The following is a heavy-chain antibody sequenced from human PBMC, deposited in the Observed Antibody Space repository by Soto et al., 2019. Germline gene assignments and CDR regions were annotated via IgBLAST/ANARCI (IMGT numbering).Heavy chain of an antibody. D-gene: IGHD6-6*01. CDR1: GGTFSSYA. Sequence: SVKVSGKASGGTFSSYAISCVLQAPVQWLEWMGGIIPIFGTANYAQKFQGRVTITADESTSTAYMELSSLRSEDTAVYYCAREPEKYSSSSPYYFDYWGQGTLVTVSS. CDR3: AREPEKYSSSSPYYFDY. V-gene: IGHV1-69*13. J-gene: IGHJ4*02. CDR2: IIPIFGTA.